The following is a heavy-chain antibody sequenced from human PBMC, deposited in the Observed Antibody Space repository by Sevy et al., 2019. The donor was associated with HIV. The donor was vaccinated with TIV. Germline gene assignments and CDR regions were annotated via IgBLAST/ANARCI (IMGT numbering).Heavy chain of an antibody. CDR1: GFTFSSYE. J-gene: IGHJ5*02. CDR3: AKDLDYDILTGPWDS. D-gene: IGHD3-9*01. V-gene: IGHV3-23*01. CDR2: IGGSGGSGGTT. Sequence: GGSLRLSCEASGFTFSSYEMNWVRQAPGKGLEWLSGIGGSGGSGGTTFYADSVRGRIAISRDNSKNTVYLQINSLGVEDTAVYYCAKDLDYDILTGPWDSWGQGTLVTVSS.